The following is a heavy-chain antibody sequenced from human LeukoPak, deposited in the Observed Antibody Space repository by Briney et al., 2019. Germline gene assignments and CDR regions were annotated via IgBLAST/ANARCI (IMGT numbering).Heavy chain of an antibody. D-gene: IGHD6-13*01. J-gene: IGHJ1*01. V-gene: IGHV1-46*01. CDR1: GYTFSSYY. CDR2: FYASDGTS. CDR3: ARAIPAGGAQLFQH. Sequence: ASVKVSCKASGYTFSSYYIHWVRQAPGQGLEWMGIFYASDGTSRYAQKFQGRVTMTRDTATSTVYMELSSLISEDTAVYYCARAIPAGGAQLFQHWGQGTLVTVSS.